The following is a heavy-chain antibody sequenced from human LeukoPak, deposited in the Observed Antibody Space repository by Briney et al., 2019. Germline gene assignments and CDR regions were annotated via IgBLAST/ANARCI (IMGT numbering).Heavy chain of an antibody. CDR1: GFTFSSHW. V-gene: IGHV3-7*01. D-gene: IGHD6-25*01. J-gene: IGHJ4*02. CDR2: IKEDGSNK. Sequence: GGSPRLSCAASGFTFSSHWMNWVRQAPGKGLEWVASIKEDGSNKQYVDSVKGRFTISRDNAKNSLYLQMNSLRAEDTDVYYCARDGRISGPGFDHWGQGTLVTVSS. CDR3: ARDGRISGPGFDH.